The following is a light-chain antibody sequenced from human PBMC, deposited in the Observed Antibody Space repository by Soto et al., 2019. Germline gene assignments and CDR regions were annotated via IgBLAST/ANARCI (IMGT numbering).Light chain of an antibody. Sequence: EFVLTQSPGTLSLSPGQTTTLSCSASQSVSSYYLAWYQQKPGQAPRLLIYAASSRATGIPDRFSGGGSGTDFTLTISRLEPEDFAVYYCQQCGSSPWTFGQGTKVDIK. J-gene: IGKJ1*01. V-gene: IGKV3-20*01. CDR2: AAS. CDR1: QSVSSYY. CDR3: QQCGSSPWT.